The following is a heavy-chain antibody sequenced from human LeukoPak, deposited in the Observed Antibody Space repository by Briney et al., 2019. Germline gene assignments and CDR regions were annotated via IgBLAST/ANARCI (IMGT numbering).Heavy chain of an antibody. V-gene: IGHV4-39*01. D-gene: IGHD2-2*01. Sequence: WVRQAPGKGLEWIGSIYYSGSTYYNPSLKSRVTISVDTSKNQFSLKLSSVTAADTAVYYCARHVVPAAMWYYFDYWGQGTLVTVSS. CDR3: ARHVVPAAMWYYFDY. J-gene: IGHJ4*02. CDR2: IYYSGST.